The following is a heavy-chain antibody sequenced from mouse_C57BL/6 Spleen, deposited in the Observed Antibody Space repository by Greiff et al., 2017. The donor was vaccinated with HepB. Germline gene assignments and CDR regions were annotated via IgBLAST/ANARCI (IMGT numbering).Heavy chain of an antibody. CDR1: GYTFTSYW. D-gene: IGHD2-5*01. V-gene: IGHV1-52*01. Sequence: VQLQQPGAELVRPGSSVKLSCKASGYTFTSYWMHWVKQRPIQGLEWIGNIDPSDSETHYNQKFKDKATLTVDKSSSTAYMQLSSLTSEDSAVYYCARTSYYSNDVAMDYWGQGTSVTVSS. CDR2: IDPSDSET. J-gene: IGHJ4*01. CDR3: ARTSYYSNDVAMDY.